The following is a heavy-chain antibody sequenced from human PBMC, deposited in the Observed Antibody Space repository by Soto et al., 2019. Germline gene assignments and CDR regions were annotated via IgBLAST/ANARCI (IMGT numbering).Heavy chain of an antibody. CDR3: ARGGDGYNFGAVY. CDR2: IYSGGST. CDR1: GFTVSSNY. J-gene: IGHJ4*02. V-gene: IGHV3-53*01. D-gene: IGHD2-21*01. Sequence: GGSLRLSCAASGFTVSSNYMSWVRQAPGKGLEWVSVIYSGGSTYYADSVKGRFTISRDNSKNTLYLQMNSLRAEDTAVYYCARGGDGYNFGAVYWGQGTPVTVSS.